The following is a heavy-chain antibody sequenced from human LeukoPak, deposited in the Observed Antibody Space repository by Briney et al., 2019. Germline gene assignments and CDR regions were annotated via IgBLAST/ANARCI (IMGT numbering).Heavy chain of an antibody. CDR1: GFTFSNYW. Sequence: GGSLRLSCAAPGFTFSNYWMHWVRQVPGKGLVWVSRIDTEGSSIIYADSVRGRFTISRDNAKNTLYLQMNSLRVDDAGVYYCPTTSYESRRGPYDLWGQGTLVTVSS. J-gene: IGHJ5*02. D-gene: IGHD3-22*01. V-gene: IGHV3-74*01. CDR2: IDTEGSSI. CDR3: PTTSYESRRGPYDL.